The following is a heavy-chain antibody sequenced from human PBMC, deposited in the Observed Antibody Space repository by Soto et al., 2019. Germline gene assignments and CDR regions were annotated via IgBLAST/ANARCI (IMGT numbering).Heavy chain of an antibody. CDR3: AREGAYCGGDCYRYYYYGMDV. CDR2: IIPIFGTA. CDR1: GGTFSSYA. V-gene: IGHV1-69*13. Sequence: ASVKVSGKASGGTFSSYAISWVLQAPGQGLEWMGGIIPIFGTANYAQKFQGRVTITADESTSTAYMELSSLRSEDTAVYYCAREGAYCGGDCYRYYYYGMDVWGQGTTVTVSS. J-gene: IGHJ6*02. D-gene: IGHD2-21*02.